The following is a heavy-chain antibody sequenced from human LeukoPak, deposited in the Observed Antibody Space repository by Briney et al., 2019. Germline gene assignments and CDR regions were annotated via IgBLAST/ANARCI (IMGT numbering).Heavy chain of an antibody. CDR2: IYYSGST. Sequence: SETLSLTCTVSGGSISSYYWSWIRQPPGKGLEWIGYIYYSGSTNYNPSLKSRVTISVDTSKNQFSLKLSSVTAADTAVYYCARGRKDSSGWYLVYWGQGTLVTVSS. V-gene: IGHV4-59*01. D-gene: IGHD6-19*01. CDR1: GGSISSYY. CDR3: ARGRKDSSGWYLVY. J-gene: IGHJ4*02.